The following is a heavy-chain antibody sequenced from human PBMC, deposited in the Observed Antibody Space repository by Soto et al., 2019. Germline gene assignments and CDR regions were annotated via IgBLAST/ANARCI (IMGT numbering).Heavy chain of an antibody. Sequence: ASVKVSCKASGYTFTSYGISWVRQAPGQGLEWMGWISAYNGNTNYAQKLQGRVTMTTDTSTSTAYMELRSLRSDDTAVYYCAREADRLDRKRHWFDPWGQGTLVTVSS. CDR2: ISAYNGNT. CDR3: AREADRLDRKRHWFDP. J-gene: IGHJ5*02. CDR1: GYTFTSYG. V-gene: IGHV1-18*01. D-gene: IGHD3-9*01.